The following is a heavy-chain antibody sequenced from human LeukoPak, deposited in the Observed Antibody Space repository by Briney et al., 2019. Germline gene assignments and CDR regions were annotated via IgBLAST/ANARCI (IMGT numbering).Heavy chain of an antibody. CDR1: GFTFSSYG. D-gene: IGHD2-2*01. V-gene: IGHV3-30*02. Sequence: PGGSLRLSCAASGFTFSSYGMHWVRQTPGKGLEWVAFIRYDGSNKYYADSVKGRFTISRGNSKNTLYLQMNSLRAEDTAVYYCAKDRSSKYYYYYYMDVWGKGTTVTVSS. CDR2: IRYDGSNK. CDR3: AKDRSSKYYYYYYMDV. J-gene: IGHJ6*03.